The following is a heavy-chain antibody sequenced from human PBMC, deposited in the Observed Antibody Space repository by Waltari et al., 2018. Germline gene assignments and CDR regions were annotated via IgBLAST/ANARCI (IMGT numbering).Heavy chain of an antibody. D-gene: IGHD6-6*01. CDR3: AKDEGARLAPTFGMDA. V-gene: IGHV3-23*04. Sequence: EMQLVESGGALVQPGGSLRLSCAASGFPFSTYTMNWVRQAPGQGRGWVAVRTASGLMDYGDSVKGRFIITRDNSKNTLYLEMFRLRVEDTARYYCAKDEGARLAPTFGMDAWGQGTTVIVS. J-gene: IGHJ6*02. CDR1: GFPFSTYT. CDR2: RTASGLM.